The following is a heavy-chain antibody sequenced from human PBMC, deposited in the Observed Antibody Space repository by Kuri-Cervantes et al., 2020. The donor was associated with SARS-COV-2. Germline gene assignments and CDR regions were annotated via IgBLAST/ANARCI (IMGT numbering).Heavy chain of an antibody. Sequence: GGSLRLSCAVSGFDFSSYTMNWVRQTPGKGLEWVSSIRPSGNFVYYGDSLKGRFVISRDNAKSSLYLQMNSLRAEDTAVYYCARWGEDFWSGYYDYWGQGTLVTVSS. D-gene: IGHD3-3*01. CDR2: IRPSGNFV. J-gene: IGHJ4*02. V-gene: IGHV3-21*01. CDR1: GFDFSSYT. CDR3: ARWGEDFWSGYYDY.